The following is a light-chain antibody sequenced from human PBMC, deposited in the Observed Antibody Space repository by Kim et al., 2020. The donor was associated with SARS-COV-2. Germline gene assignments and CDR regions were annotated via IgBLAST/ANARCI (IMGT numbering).Light chain of an antibody. J-gene: IGLJ3*02. Sequence: KTVTISGTRSSGSIASNYVQWYQQRPGSSPTTVIYEDNQRPSGVPDRFSGSIDSSSNSASLTISGLMTEDEADYYCQSYDSSNRWVFGGGTQLTVL. CDR3: QSYDSSNRWV. V-gene: IGLV6-57*01. CDR2: EDN. CDR1: SGSIASNY.